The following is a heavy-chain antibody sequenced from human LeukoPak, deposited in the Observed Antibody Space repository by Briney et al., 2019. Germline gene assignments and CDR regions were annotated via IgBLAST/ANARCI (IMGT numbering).Heavy chain of an antibody. Sequence: ASVKVSCKASGYTFTGYYMHWVRQAPGQGLEWMGWINPNSGGTNYAQKFQGRVTMTRDTSTSTAYMELRSLRSDDTAVYYCARDSSGSHTAMDSIDYWGQGTLVTVSS. D-gene: IGHD5-18*01. CDR1: GYTFTGYY. J-gene: IGHJ4*02. CDR2: INPNSGGT. V-gene: IGHV1-2*02. CDR3: ARDSSGSHTAMDSIDY.